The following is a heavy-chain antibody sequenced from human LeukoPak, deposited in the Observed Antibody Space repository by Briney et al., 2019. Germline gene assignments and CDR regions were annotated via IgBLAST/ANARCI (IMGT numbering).Heavy chain of an antibody. Sequence: GGSLRPSCAATGSTSNDHGMSWVSHAPRKRLDRFSGIYWNGGSSGYADSVKGRFTISRDNAKNSLYLQMNSLRAEDTALYSCARTSSGWWFDFDYWGQGTLVTVSS. CDR1: GSTSNDHG. CDR3: ARTSSGWWFDFDY. CDR2: IYWNGGSS. V-gene: IGHV3-20*04. J-gene: IGHJ4*02. D-gene: IGHD6-19*01.